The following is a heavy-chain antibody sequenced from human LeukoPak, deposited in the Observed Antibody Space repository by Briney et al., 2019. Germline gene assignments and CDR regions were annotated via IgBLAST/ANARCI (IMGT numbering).Heavy chain of an antibody. V-gene: IGHV1-69*05. D-gene: IGHD3-3*01. J-gene: IGHJ6*03. Sequence: SVKVSCKASGGTFSSYAISWVRQAPGQGLEWMGGIIPIFGTANYAQKFQGRVTITTDESTSTAYMELSSLRSEDTAVYYCARRVYYDFWSGYYNYYYYMDVWGKGTTVTVSS. CDR2: IIPIFGTA. CDR1: GGTFSSYA. CDR3: ARRVYYDFWSGYYNYYYYMDV.